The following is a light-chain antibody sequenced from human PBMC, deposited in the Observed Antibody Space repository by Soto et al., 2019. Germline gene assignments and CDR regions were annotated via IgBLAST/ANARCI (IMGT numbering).Light chain of an antibody. CDR2: GAS. CDR3: QQYGSSGT. CDR1: QSVSSSY. V-gene: IGKV3-20*01. Sequence: ENVLTQSPGTLSLSPGERATLFCRASQSVSSSYLAWYQQKPGQAPRLLIYGASNRATGIPDRFSGSGSGTDFTLTISRLEPEDFAVYYCQQYGSSGTLGQGTKVDIK. J-gene: IGKJ1*01.